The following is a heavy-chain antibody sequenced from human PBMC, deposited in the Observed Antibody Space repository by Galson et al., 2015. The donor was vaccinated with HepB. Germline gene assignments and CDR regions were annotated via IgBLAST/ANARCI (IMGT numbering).Heavy chain of an antibody. CDR2: INTNTGSP. CDR1: GYSFTNYA. Sequence: SVKVSCKASGYSFTNYAINWVRQAPGQGLEWMGWINTNTGSPTYAQDFTGRFVFSLDTSVSTAYLQISSLKAEDTAVYYCARDGGYFERSGKRLPYCLDYWGQGTLVTVSS. V-gene: IGHV7-4-1*02. CDR3: ARDGGYFERSGKRLPYCLDY. D-gene: IGHD3-22*01. J-gene: IGHJ4*02.